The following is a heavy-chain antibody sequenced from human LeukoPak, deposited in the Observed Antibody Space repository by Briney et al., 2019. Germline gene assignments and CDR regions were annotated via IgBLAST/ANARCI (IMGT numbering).Heavy chain of an antibody. CDR3: AKILNGQDDAFDI. CDR1: GFTVSNNY. J-gene: IGHJ3*02. D-gene: IGHD2/OR15-2a*01. Sequence: GGSLRLSCAASGFTVSNNYMSWVRQAPGKGLEWVSSISSSSSYIYYADSVKGRFTISRDNAKNSLYLQMNSLRAEDTAVYYCAKILNGQDDAFDIWGQGTMVTVSS. V-gene: IGHV3-21*01. CDR2: ISSSSSYI.